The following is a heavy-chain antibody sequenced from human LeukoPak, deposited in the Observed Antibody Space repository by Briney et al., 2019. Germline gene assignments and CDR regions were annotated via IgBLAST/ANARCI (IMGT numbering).Heavy chain of an antibody. D-gene: IGHD3-10*01. CDR2: IKEDGSAK. Sequence: GGSLRLSCAASGFTFTKTWMSRVRQAPGKGLEWLANIKEDGSAKYYLDSVRGRFTISRDNARNSLYLELDSLRAEDTAVYYCARFGRELDFWGQGTLVTVSS. CDR1: GFTFTKTW. CDR3: ARFGRELDF. V-gene: IGHV3-7*01. J-gene: IGHJ4*02.